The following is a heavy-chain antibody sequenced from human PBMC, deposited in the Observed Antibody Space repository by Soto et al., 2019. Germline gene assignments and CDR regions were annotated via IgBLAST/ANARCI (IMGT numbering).Heavy chain of an antibody. CDR3: AKDRHDFWSGYRYYYYGMDV. CDR1: GFTFSNYG. V-gene: IGHV3-23*01. D-gene: IGHD3-3*01. J-gene: IGHJ6*02. CDR2: ISGSGGST. Sequence: GGSLRLSCPVSGFTFSNYGMHWVRQAPGKGLEWVSAISGSGGSTYYADSVKGRFTISRDNSKNTLYLQMNSLRAEDTAVYYCAKDRHDFWSGYRYYYYGMDVWGQGTTVTVSS.